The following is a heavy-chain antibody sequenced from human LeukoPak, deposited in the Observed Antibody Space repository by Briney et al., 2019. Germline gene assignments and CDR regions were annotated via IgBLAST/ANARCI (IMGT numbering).Heavy chain of an antibody. Sequence: GGSLRLSCAASGFTFSSYWMSWVRQAPGKGLEWVANIKQDRSEKYYVDSVKGRFTISRDNAKNSLYLQMNSLRAEDTAVYYCARDHHRYCSNGICYTRTDYFDYWGQGTLVTVSS. J-gene: IGHJ4*02. D-gene: IGHD2-8*01. CDR1: GFTFSSYW. CDR3: ARDHHRYCSNGICYTRTDYFDY. V-gene: IGHV3-7*01. CDR2: IKQDRSEK.